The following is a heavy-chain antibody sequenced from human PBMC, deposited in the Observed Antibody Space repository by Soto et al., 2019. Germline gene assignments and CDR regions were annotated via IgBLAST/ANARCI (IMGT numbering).Heavy chain of an antibody. J-gene: IGHJ4*02. CDR2: ISPYDGNT. CDR3: ARDPPDSYSSSRRYDY. Sequence: ASVKVSCKASGYTFSSYGINWVLQAPGQGLEWLGWISPYDGNTKYAQILQGRVSMTTDTSTKTAYMEVRSLRSDDTAVYYCARDPPDSYSSSRRYDYWGQGTQVTVSS. V-gene: IGHV1-18*01. D-gene: IGHD6-13*01. CDR1: GYTFSSYG.